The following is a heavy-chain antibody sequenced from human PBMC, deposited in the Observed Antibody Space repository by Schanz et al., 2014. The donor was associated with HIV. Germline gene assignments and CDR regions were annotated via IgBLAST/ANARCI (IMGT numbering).Heavy chain of an antibody. V-gene: IGHV1-2*02. CDR2: INPNSGGT. Sequence: QVQLVQSGAEVKKPGASVKVSCKASGYTFTGYYMHWVRQAPGQGLEWMGWINPNSGGTNYAQKWQGRVTMTRDTSISTAYMELSRLRSDDTAVYYCAREYSSGYYYYGMDVWGQGTTVTVSS. J-gene: IGHJ6*02. CDR1: GYTFTGYY. D-gene: IGHD3-22*01. CDR3: AREYSSGYYYYGMDV.